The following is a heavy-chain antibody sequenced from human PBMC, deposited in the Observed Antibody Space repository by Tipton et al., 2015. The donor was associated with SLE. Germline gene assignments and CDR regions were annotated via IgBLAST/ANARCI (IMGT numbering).Heavy chain of an antibody. CDR1: GGSISSYY. J-gene: IGHJ4*02. CDR3: ALGGSSGAFDY. D-gene: IGHD6-6*01. CDR2: IYTSGST. Sequence: LRLSCTVSGGSISSYYWSWIRQPAGKGLEWIGRIYTSGSTNYNPSLKSRVTMSVDTSKNQFSLKLSSVTAADTAVYYCALGGSSGAFDYWGQGTLVTVSS. V-gene: IGHV4-4*07.